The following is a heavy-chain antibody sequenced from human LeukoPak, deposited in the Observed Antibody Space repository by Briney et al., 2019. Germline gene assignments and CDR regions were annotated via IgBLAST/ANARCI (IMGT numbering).Heavy chain of an antibody. CDR2: INPNSGGT. CDR1: GYTFTGYY. V-gene: IGHV1-2*02. J-gene: IGHJ4*02. CDR3: ARGHGYCSSTSCSSFDY. Sequence: ASVKVSCKASGYTFTGYYMHSVRQAPGQGLEWMGWINPNSGGTNYAQKFQGRVTMTRDTSISTAYMELSRLRSDDTAVYYCARGHGYCSSTSCSSFDYWGQGNLVTVSS. D-gene: IGHD2-2*03.